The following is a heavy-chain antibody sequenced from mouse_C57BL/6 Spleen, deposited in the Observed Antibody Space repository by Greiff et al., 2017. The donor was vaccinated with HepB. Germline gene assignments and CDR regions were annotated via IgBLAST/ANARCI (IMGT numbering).Heavy chain of an antibody. CDR1: GYSITSGYY. V-gene: IGHV3-6*01. D-gene: IGHD3-2*02. Sequence: EVKLMESGPGLVKPSQSLSLTCSVTGYSITSGYYWNWIRQFPGNKLEWMGYISYDGSNNYNPSLKNRISITRDTSKNQFFLKLNSVTTEDTATYYCARVTAQATVFDYWGQGTTLTVSS. CDR3: ARVTAQATVFDY. CDR2: ISYDGSN. J-gene: IGHJ2*01.